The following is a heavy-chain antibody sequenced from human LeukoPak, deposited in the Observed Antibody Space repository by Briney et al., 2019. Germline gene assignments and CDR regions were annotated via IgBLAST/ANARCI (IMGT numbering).Heavy chain of an antibody. CDR1: GFTFGNYA. V-gene: IGHV3-9*01. CDR3: AKERAARGYSYGLDY. D-gene: IGHD5-18*01. Sequence: GGSLRLSCAASGFTFGNYAMHWVRQAPGKGLEWVSGISWNSHTMGYADSVKGRFTISRDNAKNSLYLQMNSLRPEDTALYYCAKERAARGYSYGLDYWGQGTLVTVSS. CDR2: ISWNSHTM. J-gene: IGHJ4*02.